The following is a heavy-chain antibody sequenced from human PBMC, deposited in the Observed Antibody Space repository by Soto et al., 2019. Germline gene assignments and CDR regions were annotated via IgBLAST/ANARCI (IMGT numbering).Heavy chain of an antibody. Sequence: QITLKEAGPTLVKPTQTLTLTCTFSGFSLSTTGEGVFWIRQPPGKAPEWLALVHWNDDKRYSPSMRPRLTLRKDTSRMQVVHSITNMDPVDTGTYYCAHRGLGVTSPDYNGLDVWGQGNTVIVTS. CDR2: VHWNDDK. D-gene: IGHD3-3*01. J-gene: IGHJ6*02. CDR1: GFSLSTTGEG. CDR3: AHRGLGVTSPDYNGLDV. V-gene: IGHV2-5*01.